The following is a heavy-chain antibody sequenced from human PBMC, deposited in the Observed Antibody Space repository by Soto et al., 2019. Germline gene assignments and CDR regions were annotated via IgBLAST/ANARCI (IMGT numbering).Heavy chain of an antibody. D-gene: IGHD6-13*01. CDR2: IRSKAYGGTT. CDR3: SIAAAGYYYGMGV. Sequence: GGSLRLSCTASGFTFGDYAMSWFRQAPGKGLEWVGFIRSKAYGGTTEYAASVKGRFTISRDDSKSIAYLQMNSLKTEDTAVYYCSIAAAGYYYGMGVWGQGTTVTVSS. CDR1: GFTFGDYA. J-gene: IGHJ6*02. V-gene: IGHV3-49*03.